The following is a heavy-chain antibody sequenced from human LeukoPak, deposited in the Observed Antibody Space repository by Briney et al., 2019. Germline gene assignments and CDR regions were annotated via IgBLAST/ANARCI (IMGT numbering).Heavy chain of an antibody. CDR3: AKDGLCPDVCPTQIAVAGYFDS. Sequence: PGGSLRLSCAASGFTFGIFTMSWVRQAPGKGLVWISTINSHADSTYYADSVKGRFVISRDNSRNTLLLQMNSLRAEDTAVYYCAKDGLCPDVCPTQIAVAGYFDSWGQGIRVTVSS. CDR1: GFTFGIFT. D-gene: IGHD6-19*01. J-gene: IGHJ4*02. CDR2: INSHADST. V-gene: IGHV3-23*01.